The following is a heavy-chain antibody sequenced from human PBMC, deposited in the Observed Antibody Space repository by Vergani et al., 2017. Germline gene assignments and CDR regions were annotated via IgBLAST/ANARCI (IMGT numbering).Heavy chain of an antibody. J-gene: IGHJ4*01. CDR3: TRSECSGTTCYGHYFDL. V-gene: IGHV3-66*02. CDR2: IKSDGRT. D-gene: IGHD2-15*01. CDR1: GFTFSSYS. Sequence: DAQLVESGGDLVQPGGSLRLSCAASGFTFSSYSMNWVRQAPGKGLEWVSVIKSDGRTSYAESVRGRFTISRDTSRNAVYLQMNILRVEDPGVYYCTRSECSGTTCYGHYFDLWCHGILVTVSS.